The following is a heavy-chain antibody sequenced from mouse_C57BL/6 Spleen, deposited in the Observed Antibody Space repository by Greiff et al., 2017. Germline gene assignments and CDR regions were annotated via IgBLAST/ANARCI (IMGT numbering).Heavy chain of an antibody. CDR1: GYTFTSYW. Sequence: VQLQQPGAELVKPGASVKMSCKASGYTFTSYWITWVKQRPGQGLVWFGDFFPGSGSTNYNEKFKSKGTLTEDTSSSTAYMQLNSLTSEDSAVYYCARYSSSYEALFAYWGQGTLVTVSA. CDR2: FFPGSGST. V-gene: IGHV1-55*01. D-gene: IGHD1-1*01. CDR3: ARYSSSYEALFAY. J-gene: IGHJ3*01.